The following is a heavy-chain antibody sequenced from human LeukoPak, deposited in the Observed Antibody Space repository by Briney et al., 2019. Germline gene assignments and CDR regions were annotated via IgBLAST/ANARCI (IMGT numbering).Heavy chain of an antibody. D-gene: IGHD2-21*02. CDR1: GYTFTSYG. CDR3: ARDRGPRRGLCGGDCQSSMDY. J-gene: IGHJ4*02. CDR2: ISAYNGKT. V-gene: IGHV1-18*01. Sequence: ASVKVSCKASGYTFTSYGISWVRQAPGQGLEWMGWISAYNGKTNYAQKLQGRVTMTTDTSTSTAYMELRSLRSDDTAVYYCARDRGPRRGLCGGDCQSSMDYLGQGTLVTVSS.